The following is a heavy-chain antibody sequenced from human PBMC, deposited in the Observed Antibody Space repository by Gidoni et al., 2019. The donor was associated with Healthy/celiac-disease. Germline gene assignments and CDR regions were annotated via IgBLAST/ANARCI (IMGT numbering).Heavy chain of an antibody. CDR3: ARDPSDGSNWYFDL. CDR2: MGTADDT. J-gene: IGHJ2*01. CDR1: GFTFSSYD. V-gene: IGHV3-13*01. Sequence: EVQLVESGGGLVQPGGSLRRSCAASGFTFSSYDMHWVRQATGKGLVWVSAMGTADDTYYPGSVKGRFTISRENAKNSLYLQMNSLRAGDTAVYYCARDPSDGSNWYFDLWGRGTLVTVSS. D-gene: IGHD5-18*01.